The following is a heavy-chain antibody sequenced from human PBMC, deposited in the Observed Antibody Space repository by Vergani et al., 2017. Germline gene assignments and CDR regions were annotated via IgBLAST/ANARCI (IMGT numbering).Heavy chain of an antibody. CDR1: GFTFSSYA. J-gene: IGHJ4*02. V-gene: IGHV3-23*01. CDR3: AKATTDCSSTSCYTKYYFDY. D-gene: IGHD2-2*02. Sequence: EVQLLESGGGLVQPGGSLRLSCAASGFTFSSYAMSWVRQAPGKGLEWVSAISGSGSSTYYADSVKGRFTISRDNSKNTLYLQMNSLRAEDTAVYYCAKATTDCSSTSCYTKYYFDYWGQGTLVTVSS. CDR2: ISGSGSST.